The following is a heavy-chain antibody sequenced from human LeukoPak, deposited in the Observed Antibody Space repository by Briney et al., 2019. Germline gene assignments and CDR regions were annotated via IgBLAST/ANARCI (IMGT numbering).Heavy chain of an antibody. V-gene: IGHV3-74*01. D-gene: IGHD2-2*01. CDR1: GFTFGNFW. CDR2: INREGTST. CDR3: ARDSYTSPDY. J-gene: IGHJ4*02. Sequence: GGSLRLSCAASGFTFGNFWMYWVRQAPGKGLVWVSRINREGTSTVYADSVKGRFTISRDNAKSTLYLQMNSLRAEDTAVYYCARDSYTSPDYWGQGTLVTVSS.